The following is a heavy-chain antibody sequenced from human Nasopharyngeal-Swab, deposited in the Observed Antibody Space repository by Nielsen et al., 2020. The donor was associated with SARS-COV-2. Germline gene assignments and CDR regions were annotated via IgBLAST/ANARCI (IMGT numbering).Heavy chain of an antibody. V-gene: IGHV3-30*03. D-gene: IGHD6-13*01. J-gene: IGHJ4*02. CDR2: ISYDGSNK. Sequence: WIRQPPGKGLEWVAVISYDGSNKYYADSVKGRFTISRDNSKNTLYLQMNSLRAEDTAVYYCARPLAAAGTECDYWGQGTLVTVSS. CDR3: ARPLAAAGTECDY.